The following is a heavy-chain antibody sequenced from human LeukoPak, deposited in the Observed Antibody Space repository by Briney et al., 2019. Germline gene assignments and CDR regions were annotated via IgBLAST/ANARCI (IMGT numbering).Heavy chain of an antibody. J-gene: IGHJ4*02. CDR2: IYYSGST. Sequence: SETLSLTCTVSGYSISSGYYWGWIRPPPGKGLEWIGYIYYSGSTNYNPSLKSRVTISVDTAKNQFSLKLSSVTAADTAVYYCARRVQERPTLFDFLGQGTLVTVSS. CDR1: GYSISSGYY. D-gene: IGHD6-25*01. V-gene: IGHV4-61*05. CDR3: ARRVQERPTLFDF.